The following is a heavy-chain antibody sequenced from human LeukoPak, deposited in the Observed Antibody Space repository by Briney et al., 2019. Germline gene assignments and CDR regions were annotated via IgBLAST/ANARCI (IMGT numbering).Heavy chain of an antibody. J-gene: IGHJ4*02. CDR3: ASMGATMKAYGY. CDR1: GGSFSCYY. Sequence: SETLSLTCAVYGGSFSCYYWSWIRQPPGKGLEWIGEINHSGSTNYNPSLKSRVTISVDTSKNQFSLKLSSVTAADTAVYYCASMGATMKAYGYWGQGTLVTVSS. D-gene: IGHD1-26*01. CDR2: INHSGST. V-gene: IGHV4-34*01.